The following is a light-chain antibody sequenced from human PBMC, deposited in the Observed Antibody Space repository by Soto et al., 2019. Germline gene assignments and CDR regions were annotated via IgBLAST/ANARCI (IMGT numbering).Light chain of an antibody. Sequence: QSALTQPASVSGSPGQSITISCTGTSSDVGGYNYVSWYQQHPGKAPKLMIYEVSNRPSGVSSRFSGSKSANTASLTISGLQAEDEADYYCSSYTSSITLGVFGTGTKLTVL. J-gene: IGLJ1*01. V-gene: IGLV2-14*01. CDR2: EVS. CDR1: SSDVGGYNY. CDR3: SSYTSSITLGV.